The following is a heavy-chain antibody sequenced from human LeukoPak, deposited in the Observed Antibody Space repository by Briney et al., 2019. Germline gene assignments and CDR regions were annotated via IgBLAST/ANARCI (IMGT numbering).Heavy chain of an antibody. CDR2: INPSGGST. Sequence: GASVKVSRKASGYTFTSYYMHWVRQAPGQGLEWTGIINPSGGSTSYAQKFQGRVTMTRDMSTSTVYMELSSLRSEDTAVYYCARDVSRFGEFDYWGQGTLVTVSS. D-gene: IGHD3-10*01. CDR1: GYTFTSYY. J-gene: IGHJ4*02. CDR3: ARDVSRFGEFDY. V-gene: IGHV1-46*01.